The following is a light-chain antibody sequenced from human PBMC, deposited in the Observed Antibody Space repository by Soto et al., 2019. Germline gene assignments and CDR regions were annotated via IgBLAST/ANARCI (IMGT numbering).Light chain of an antibody. J-gene: IGKJ1*01. CDR1: QSVSIS. CDR3: QQYNNWWT. V-gene: IGKV3-15*01. Sequence: EIVMTQSPATLSVSPGERVTLSCRASQSVSISLAWYQQKPGQAHRLLIYGASTMAICIPARFSVSGSDTEFNLTISSLQSDDFAVYYCQQYNNWWTFGQGTKLESK. CDR2: GAS.